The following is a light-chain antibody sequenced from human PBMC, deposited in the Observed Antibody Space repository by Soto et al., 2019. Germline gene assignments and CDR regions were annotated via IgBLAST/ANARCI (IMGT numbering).Light chain of an antibody. CDR2: EVN. J-gene: IGLJ7*01. V-gene: IGLV2-23*02. CDR3: CSYAGSSTLAV. CDR1: SSDVGSYNL. Sequence: QSVLTQPASVSGSPGQSITISCTGTSSDVGSYNLVSWYQQHPTKAPELMIYEVNKRPSGVSNRFSGSKSDNTASLTISGLQAEDEADYYCCSYAGSSTLAVFGGGTQLTVL.